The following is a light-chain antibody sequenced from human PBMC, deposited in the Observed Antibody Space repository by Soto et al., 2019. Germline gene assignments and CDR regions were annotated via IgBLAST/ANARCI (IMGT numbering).Light chain of an antibody. V-gene: IGKV1-9*01. CDR3: QQLNSYPFT. CDR1: QGISSY. CDR2: AAY. J-gene: IGKJ3*01. Sequence: IQLTQSPSSLSASVGDRVTITCRASQGISSYLAWYQQKPGKAPKLLISAAYTLQSGVPSRFSGSGSGTDFTLAISSLQPADFATYYCQQLNSYPFTFGPGTKVDIK.